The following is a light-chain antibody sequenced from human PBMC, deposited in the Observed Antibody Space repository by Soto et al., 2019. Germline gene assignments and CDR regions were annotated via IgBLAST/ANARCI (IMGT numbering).Light chain of an antibody. Sequence: DIQMTQSPSFLSASVGDRVTITCRSSQSISSYLNWYHQKPGKAPKLLIYAASSLQSGVPSRFSVSGSGTDFTLTISSLQPEDFATYYSQHSYSTPITFGQGIRREI. J-gene: IGKJ5*01. CDR2: AAS. V-gene: IGKV1-39*01. CDR3: QHSYSTPIT. CDR1: QSISSY.